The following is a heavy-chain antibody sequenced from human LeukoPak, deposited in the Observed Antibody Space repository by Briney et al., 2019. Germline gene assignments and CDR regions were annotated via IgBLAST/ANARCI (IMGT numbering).Heavy chain of an antibody. Sequence: PSETLSLTCAVYGGSFSGYSWSWIRQPPGKGLEWIGEINRSGSTNYNPSLKSRVTISVDTSKNNFSLRLSTVTAADTAVYYCAKFYGDTLEDAFDIWGQGTMVTVSS. V-gene: IGHV4-34*01. CDR1: GGSFSGYS. CDR3: AKFYGDTLEDAFDI. CDR2: INRSGST. J-gene: IGHJ3*02. D-gene: IGHD4-17*01.